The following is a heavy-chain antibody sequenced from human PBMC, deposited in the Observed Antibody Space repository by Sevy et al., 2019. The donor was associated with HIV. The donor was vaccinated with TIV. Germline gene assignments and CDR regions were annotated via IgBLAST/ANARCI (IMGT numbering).Heavy chain of an antibody. CDR1: GITFNYAW. CDR3: TTDHYYDASGSNSQIDY. J-gene: IGHJ4*02. V-gene: IGHV3-15*01. Sequence: GGSLRVSCAASGITFNYAWMSWVRQAPGKGLEWVGRIITKSDGGTTNYAAPVKGRFTISRDDSKNTLYLQMNSLKIEDTAVYSCTTDHYYDASGSNSQIDYWGQGSLVTVSS. D-gene: IGHD3-10*01. CDR2: IITKSDGGTT.